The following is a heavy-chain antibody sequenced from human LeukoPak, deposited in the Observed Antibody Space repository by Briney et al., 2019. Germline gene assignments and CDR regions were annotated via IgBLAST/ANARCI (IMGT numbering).Heavy chain of an antibody. Sequence: SETLSLTCTVSVGSVSSSTYYWGWIRQPPGKGLEWIASIYYTGHNYYNPSLKSRVTISVDTSKNHFSLNLNSVTAADTAVYYCARQQCNGGSCYSRAIWFDPRGQGTLVSVSS. CDR3: ARQQCNGGSCYSRAIWFDP. CDR2: IYYTGHN. D-gene: IGHD2-15*01. V-gene: IGHV4-39*01. J-gene: IGHJ5*02. CDR1: VGSVSSSTYY.